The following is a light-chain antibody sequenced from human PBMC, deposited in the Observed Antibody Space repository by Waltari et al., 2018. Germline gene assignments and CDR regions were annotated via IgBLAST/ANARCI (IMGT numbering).Light chain of an antibody. Sequence: QSALTQTATVSGSPGQPITISCSGTSSDIGNYNLVSWYRQHPGTDPTLIIYDVNKRPSGVSNRFSGSTSGNTAFLPISGLHTADEADYFCCSYAGGAVSVFGGGTQVTVL. CDR1: SSDIGNYNL. V-gene: IGLV2-23*02. CDR2: DVN. J-gene: IGLJ3*02. CDR3: CSYAGGAVSV.